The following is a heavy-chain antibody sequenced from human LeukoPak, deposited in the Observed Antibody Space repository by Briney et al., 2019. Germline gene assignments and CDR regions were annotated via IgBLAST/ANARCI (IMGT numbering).Heavy chain of an antibody. D-gene: IGHD6-19*01. V-gene: IGHV3-23*01. Sequence: GGSLRLSCAASGFAFSSQAMGWVRQAPGKGLEWVSVISDSGDITYYADSVKGRFTISRDNSKNTLYLQMISLRAGDTAVYYRAKDARRSDGWYFFDHWGQGTLVTVSS. CDR1: GFAFSSQA. CDR3: AKDARRSDGWYFFDH. J-gene: IGHJ4*02. CDR2: ISDSGDIT.